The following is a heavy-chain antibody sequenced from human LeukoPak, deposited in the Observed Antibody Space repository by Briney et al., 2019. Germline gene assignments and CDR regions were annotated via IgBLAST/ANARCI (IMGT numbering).Heavy chain of an antibody. V-gene: IGHV4-59*01. CDR2: IYYSGST. D-gene: IGHD6-13*01. CDR1: GGSISSYY. Sequence: SETLSLTCTVSGGSISSYYWSWIRQPAGKGLEWIGYIYYSGSTNYNPSLKSRVTISVDTSKNQFSLKLSSVTAADTAVYYCARVPEAAAGTGYFDYWGQGTLVTVSS. J-gene: IGHJ4*02. CDR3: ARVPEAAAGTGYFDY.